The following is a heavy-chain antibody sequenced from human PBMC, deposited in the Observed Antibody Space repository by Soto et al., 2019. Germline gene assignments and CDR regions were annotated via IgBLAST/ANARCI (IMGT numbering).Heavy chain of an antibody. CDR2: VSYSGRT. CDR1: GGSVITSSYS. V-gene: IGHV4-39*01. CDR3: ASYKNDWYYFDC. J-gene: IGHJ4*02. Sequence: SETLSLTCTVSGGSVITSSYSWGWVRQPPGKGLEWIGAVSYSGRTSNNPSLRSRVTMSVDTSNNQFSLRLSSVTAADTAVYYCASYKNDWYYFDCWGQGTPVTFSS. D-gene: IGHD3-9*01.